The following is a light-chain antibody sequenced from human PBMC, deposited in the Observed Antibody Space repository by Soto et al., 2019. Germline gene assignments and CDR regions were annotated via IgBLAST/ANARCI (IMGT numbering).Light chain of an antibody. CDR1: QSVSSSY. V-gene: IGKV3-20*01. CDR3: QQDYTSPLT. CDR2: GAS. J-gene: IGKJ4*01. Sequence: EIVLTQSPGTPSLSPGERATLSCRASQSVSSSYLVWYQQNTGQAPRLLIYGASSRATGIPDRVSGSGSGTDFTLTISRLEPEDFAVYFCQQDYTSPLTFGGRTKVEIK.